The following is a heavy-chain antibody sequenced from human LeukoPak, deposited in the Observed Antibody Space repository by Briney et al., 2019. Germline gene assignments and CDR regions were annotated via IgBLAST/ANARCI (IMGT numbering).Heavy chain of an antibody. J-gene: IGHJ4*02. CDR2: INHSGST. CDR1: GGSFSGYY. Sequence: SETLSLTCAVYGGSFSGYYWTWIRQPPGKGLEWIGEINHSGSTNYNPSLKSRVTISVDTSKNQFSLKLSSVTAADTAVYYCARLPVWFGELWVIDYWGQGTLVTVSS. CDR3: ARLPVWFGELWVIDY. V-gene: IGHV4-34*01. D-gene: IGHD3-10*01.